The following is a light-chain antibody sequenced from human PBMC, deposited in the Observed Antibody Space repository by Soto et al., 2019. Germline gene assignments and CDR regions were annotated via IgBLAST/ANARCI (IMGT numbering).Light chain of an antibody. Sequence: DIPMTPSPSSLSASVGDRVTITCRASQSISSYLNWYQQKPGKAPKLLIYAAFSLQSGVPSRFSGSGSGTDFTLTISSLQPEDFATYYCQQSYSIPTWTFGQGTKVEIK. CDR2: AAF. CDR1: QSISSY. J-gene: IGKJ1*01. CDR3: QQSYSIPTWT. V-gene: IGKV1-39*01.